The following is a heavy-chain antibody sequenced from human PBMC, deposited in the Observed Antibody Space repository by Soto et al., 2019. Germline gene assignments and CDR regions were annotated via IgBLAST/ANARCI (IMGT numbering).Heavy chain of an antibody. CDR2: ISSSSSTI. Sequence: EVQLVESGGGLVQPGGSLRLSCAASGFTFSSYSMSWVRQAPGKGLEWVSYISSSSSTIYYADSVKGRFTISRDNAKNSLYLQMNSLKAEDTAVYYCAREGEVDSSGYYYGIDYWGQGTLVTVSS. J-gene: IGHJ4*02. V-gene: IGHV3-48*01. CDR1: GFTFSSYS. CDR3: AREGEVDSSGYYYGIDY. D-gene: IGHD3-22*01.